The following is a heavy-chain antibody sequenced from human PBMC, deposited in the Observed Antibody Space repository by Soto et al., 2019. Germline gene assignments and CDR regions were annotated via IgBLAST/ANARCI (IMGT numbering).Heavy chain of an antibody. V-gene: IGHV4-30-2*01. CDR2: IYHSGST. J-gene: IGHJ5*02. CDR1: GGSISSGGYS. CDR3: ARDWRGAEGFDP. D-gene: IGHD3-3*01. Sequence: SETLSLTCAVSGGSISSGGYSWSWIRQPPGKGLEWIGYIYHSGSTYYNPSLKSRVTMTTETSTTTSYMELRNLTSDDMAVYFCARDWRGAEGFDPWGQGTLVTVSS.